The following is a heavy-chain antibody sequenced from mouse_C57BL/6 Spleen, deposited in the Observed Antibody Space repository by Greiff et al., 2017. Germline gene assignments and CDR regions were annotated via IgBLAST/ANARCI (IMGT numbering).Heavy chain of an antibody. D-gene: IGHD2-1*01. CDR2: ISYDGSN. V-gene: IGHV3-6*01. CDR1: GYSITSGYY. Sequence: EVKLLESGPGLVKPSQSLSLTCSVTGYSITSGYYWNWIRQFPGNKLEWMGYISYDGSNNYNPYLKNRISITRDTSTNQFFLKLNSVTTEDTATYYCANGNYGAMDYWGQGTTVTVSS. J-gene: IGHJ4*01. CDR3: ANGNYGAMDY.